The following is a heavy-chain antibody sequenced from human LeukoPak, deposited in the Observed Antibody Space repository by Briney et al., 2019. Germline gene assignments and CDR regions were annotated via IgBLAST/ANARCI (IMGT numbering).Heavy chain of an antibody. Sequence: PGGSLRLSCAASGFAFSSYNMNWVRQAPGKGLEWISYIGSSGSPTHYADSVGGRFTISRDNAKSTLYLQMNSLRAEDTAIYHCVRARTPDYWGQGTLVTVSS. V-gene: IGHV3-48*03. D-gene: IGHD1-14*01. CDR2: IGSSGSPT. CDR3: VRARTPDY. CDR1: GFAFSSYN. J-gene: IGHJ4*02.